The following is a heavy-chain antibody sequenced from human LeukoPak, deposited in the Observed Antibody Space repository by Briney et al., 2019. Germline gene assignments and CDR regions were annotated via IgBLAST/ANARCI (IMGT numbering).Heavy chain of an antibody. Sequence: ASVKVSCKASGYTFTGYYMHWVRQAPGQGLEWMGRINPNSGGTNYAQKFQGRVTMTRDTSISTAYMELSSLRSEDTAVYYCARDKDYYDSSGYYYNPFDYWGQGTLVTVSS. CDR2: INPNSGGT. CDR3: ARDKDYYDSSGYYYNPFDY. D-gene: IGHD3-22*01. CDR1: GYTFTGYY. V-gene: IGHV1-2*06. J-gene: IGHJ4*02.